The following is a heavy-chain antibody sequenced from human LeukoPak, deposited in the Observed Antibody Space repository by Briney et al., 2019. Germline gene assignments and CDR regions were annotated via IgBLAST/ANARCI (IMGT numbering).Heavy chain of an antibody. V-gene: IGHV1-46*01. CDR1: GYTFTKYY. D-gene: IGHD5-24*01. Sequence: ASVKVSCKASGYTFTKYYIHWVRQAPGQGLEWMGLINPGGDNTNYAQNFQGRVTMTRDTSTSTVYMELSSLRSEDTAIYYCARIRDGYNDAYDIWGKGTTVTVSS. CDR3: ARIRDGYNDAYDI. J-gene: IGHJ6*04. CDR2: INPGGDNT.